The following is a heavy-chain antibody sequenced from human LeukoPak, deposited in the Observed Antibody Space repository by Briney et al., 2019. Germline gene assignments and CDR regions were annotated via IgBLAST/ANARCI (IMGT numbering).Heavy chain of an antibody. Sequence: PSETLSLTCTVSGGSISSGGYYWSWIRQPPGKGLEWIGYIYHSGSTYYNPSLKSRVTVSVDRSKNQFSLKLSSVTAADTAVYYCARESIAARRGFDPWGQGTLVTVSS. CDR1: GGSISSGGYY. D-gene: IGHD6-6*01. V-gene: IGHV4-30-2*01. CDR3: ARESIAARRGFDP. J-gene: IGHJ5*02. CDR2: IYHSGST.